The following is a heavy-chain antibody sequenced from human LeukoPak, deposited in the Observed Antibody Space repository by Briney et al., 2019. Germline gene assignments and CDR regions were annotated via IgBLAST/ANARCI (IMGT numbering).Heavy chain of an antibody. CDR1: GYTFTGYY. J-gene: IGHJ6*02. CDR3: ARGGTTVTTYGMDD. CDR2: INPNSGGT. V-gene: IGHV1-2*02. D-gene: IGHD4-17*01. Sequence: ASVKVSCKASGYTFTGYYMHWVRQAPGQGLEWMGWINPNSGGTNYAQEFQGRVTMTRDTSISTAYMELSRLRSDDTAVYYCARGGTTVTTYGMDDWGQGTTVTVSS.